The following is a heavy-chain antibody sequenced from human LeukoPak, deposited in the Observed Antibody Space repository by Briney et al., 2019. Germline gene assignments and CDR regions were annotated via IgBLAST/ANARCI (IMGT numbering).Heavy chain of an antibody. V-gene: IGHV3-23*01. J-gene: IGHJ4*02. CDR1: GFTFSSYA. D-gene: IGHD2/OR15-2a*01. CDR2: ISGGGGTT. CDR3: AKDRTTPFDY. Sequence: GSLRLSCAASGFTFSSYAMSWVRQAPGKGLEWVSSISGGGGTTYYADSVKGRFTISRDTSKNTLYLQMNSLRAEDTAVYYCAKDRTTPFDYWGQGTLVTVSS.